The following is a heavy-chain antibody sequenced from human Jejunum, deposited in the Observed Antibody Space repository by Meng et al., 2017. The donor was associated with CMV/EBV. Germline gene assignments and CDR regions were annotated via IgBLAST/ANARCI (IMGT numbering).Heavy chain of an antibody. J-gene: IGHJ4*02. CDR1: GFPLNSYG. CDR2: LWYDGSRK. V-gene: IGHV3-33*01. D-gene: IGHD3-22*01. Sequence: SGFPLNSYGIPWVRLFPGKGLEWVAVLWYDGSRKYFADSVQGRFSISRDDSKNTVYLQMNSLRAEDTAVYYCARDNDGSSHYSQFDYWGQGTLVTVSS. CDR3: ARDNDGSSHYSQFDY.